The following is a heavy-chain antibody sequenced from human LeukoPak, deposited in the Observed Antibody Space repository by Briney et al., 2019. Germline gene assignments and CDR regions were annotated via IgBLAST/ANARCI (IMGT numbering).Heavy chain of an antibody. V-gene: IGHV4-34*01. CDR1: GGSFSGYY. Sequence: SETLSLTCAVYGGSFSGYYWNWIRQPPGKGLEWIGEINHSGSTNYNPSLKSRVTISVDTSKNQFSLKLSSVTAADTAVYYCARFGRRWWLRTVGYFDYWGQGTLLTVSS. CDR3: ARFGRRWWLRTVGYFDY. CDR2: INHSGST. J-gene: IGHJ4*02. D-gene: IGHD5-12*01.